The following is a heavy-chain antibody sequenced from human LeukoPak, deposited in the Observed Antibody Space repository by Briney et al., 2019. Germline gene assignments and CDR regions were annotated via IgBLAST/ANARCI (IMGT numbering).Heavy chain of an antibody. Sequence: PSETLSLTCAVYGGSFSGYYWSWIRQPPGKGLEWIGEINHSGSTNYNPSLKSRITISVDRSKNQLSLKLSSVTAADTAVYYCATGLHSSGYYYPDYWGQGTLVTVCS. CDR2: INHSGST. CDR3: ATGLHSSGYYYPDY. J-gene: IGHJ4*02. CDR1: GGSFSGYY. D-gene: IGHD3-22*01. V-gene: IGHV4-34*01.